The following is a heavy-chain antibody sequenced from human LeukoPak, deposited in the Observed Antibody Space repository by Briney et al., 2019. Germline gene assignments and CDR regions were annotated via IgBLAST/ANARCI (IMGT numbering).Heavy chain of an antibody. CDR2: VDPEDGET. V-gene: IGHV1-69-2*01. Sequence: ASVKVSCKASGYTFTGYYMHWVRQAPGKGLEWMGLVDPEDGETIYAEKFQGRVTITADTSTDTAYMELSSLRSEDTAVYYCATVRPECPAWGQGTLVTVSS. D-gene: IGHD2-2*01. J-gene: IGHJ5*02. CDR1: GYTFTGYY. CDR3: ATVRPECPA.